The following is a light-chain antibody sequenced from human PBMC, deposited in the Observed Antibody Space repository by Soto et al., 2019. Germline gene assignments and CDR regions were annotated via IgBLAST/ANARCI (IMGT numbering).Light chain of an antibody. V-gene: IGKV3-15*01. CDR1: QSVSSY. Sequence: IALTHSPATMDSSPCQAATLSCRASQSVSSYLAWYQQQPGQAPTLLLYGASTRATGFPARFSGSGAATPFTPTISSLQSEDFAVYYCQQYNNWPAITFGQGTRLENK. CDR3: QQYNNWPAIT. J-gene: IGKJ5*01. CDR2: GAS.